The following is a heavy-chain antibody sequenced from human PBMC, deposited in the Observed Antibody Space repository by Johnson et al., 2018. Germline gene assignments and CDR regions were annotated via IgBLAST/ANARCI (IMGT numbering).Heavy chain of an antibody. CDR2: IYYSGST. V-gene: IGHV4-59*01. Sequence: QVQLQESGPGLVKPSETLSLTCTVSGGSISSYYWSWIRQPPGKGLEWIGYIYYSGSTNYNPSLKSRVTIAVDTSKNQFSLKLSSVTAADTAVYYCARELLGVGGETDYYYMDVGGKGTTVTVSS. CDR3: ARELLGVGGETDYYYMDV. CDR1: GGSISSYY. J-gene: IGHJ6*03. D-gene: IGHD3-10*01.